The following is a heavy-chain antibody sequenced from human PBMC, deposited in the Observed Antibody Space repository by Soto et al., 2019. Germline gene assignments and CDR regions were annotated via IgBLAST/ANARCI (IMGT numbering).Heavy chain of an antibody. CDR2: IYYSEST. J-gene: IGHJ6*02. CDR3: AREFAGNYYYTYDIDV. CDR1: GGSISSYY. V-gene: IGHV4-59*01. Sequence: SETLSLTCTVSGGSISSYYWSWIRQPPGKGLEWMGYIYYSESTNYNPSLKSRVTISVDTSKNQFSLTLRYVTAADTARYYCAREFAGNYYYTYDIDVWGQGTAVTVSS. D-gene: IGHD3-16*01.